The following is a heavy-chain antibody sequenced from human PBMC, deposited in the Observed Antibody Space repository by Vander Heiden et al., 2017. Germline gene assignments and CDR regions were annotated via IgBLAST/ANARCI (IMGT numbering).Heavy chain of an antibody. CDR3: ARDFSGDTIPL. J-gene: IGHJ4*02. CDR1: GFTFSNYY. D-gene: IGHD1-26*01. CDR2: ISFGSNTK. Sequence: QVQLMESGGGLVKHGGPLRLPCQASGFTFSNYYMSWIRQAPGKGLGCVSYISFGSNTKYYADSVKARFTISRDNAKNLLYLQMNSLRADDTAVYYCARDFSGDTIPLWGQGTLVTVSS. V-gene: IGHV3-11*01.